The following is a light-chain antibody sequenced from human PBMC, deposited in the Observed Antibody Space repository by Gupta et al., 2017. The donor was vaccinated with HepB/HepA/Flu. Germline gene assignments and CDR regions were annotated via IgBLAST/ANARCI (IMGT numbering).Light chain of an antibody. CDR2: AAS. Sequence: AVQMTQYPSSLSASVGDRVTITCRASRGIRNDLAWYQQKPGKAPKLLIFAASSLQSGVPSRFSGSGSGTDFTLTIXGLQPEDFATYYCLQDYFYPRTFGXGTKVDVK. V-gene: IGKV1-6*01. CDR1: RGIRND. CDR3: LQDYFYPRT. J-gene: IGKJ1*01.